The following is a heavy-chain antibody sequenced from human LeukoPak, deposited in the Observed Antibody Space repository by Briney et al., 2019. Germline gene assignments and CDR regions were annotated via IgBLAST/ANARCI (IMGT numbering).Heavy chain of an antibody. V-gene: IGHV3-48*03. D-gene: IGHD3-10*02. Sequence: GGSLRLSCAASGFTFSSYEMNWVRQAPGKGLEWVSYISRSGSTIYYADSGKGRFTISRDNAKNSLYLQMNRLTAEDTAVYYCAELGITMIGGVWGKGTTVTISS. CDR3: AELGITMIGGV. CDR1: GFTFSSYE. J-gene: IGHJ6*04. CDR2: ISRSGSTI.